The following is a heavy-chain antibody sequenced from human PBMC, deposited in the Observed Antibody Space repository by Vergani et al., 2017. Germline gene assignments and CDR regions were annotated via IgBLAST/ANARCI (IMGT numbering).Heavy chain of an antibody. Sequence: EVQLLESGGGLVQPGGSLRLSCAASGFTFSSYAMSWVRQAPGKGLEWVSAISGSGGSIYYADSVKGRFTISRDNAKNSLYLQMNSLRAEDTAVYYCARVAEGSGSYYQFDYWGQGTLVTVSS. CDR1: GFTFSSYA. CDR2: ISGSGGSI. J-gene: IGHJ4*02. CDR3: ARVAEGSGSYYQFDY. D-gene: IGHD3-10*01. V-gene: IGHV3-23*01.